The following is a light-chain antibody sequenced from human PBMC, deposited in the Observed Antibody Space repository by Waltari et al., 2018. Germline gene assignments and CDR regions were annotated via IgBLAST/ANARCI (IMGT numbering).Light chain of an antibody. CDR3: LLYMGSGIWV. J-gene: IGLJ3*02. CDR2: KAN. Sequence: QTVVTQDPSLSVSPGGTVTLACALRSRSLPSTSSACWEQQRPGQTPRTLVYKANIRSSGVPDRFSGSVLGNKAVLIITGAQAEDESTYYCLLYMGSGIWVFGGGTKLTVL. CDR1: SRSLPSTSS. V-gene: IGLV8-61*01.